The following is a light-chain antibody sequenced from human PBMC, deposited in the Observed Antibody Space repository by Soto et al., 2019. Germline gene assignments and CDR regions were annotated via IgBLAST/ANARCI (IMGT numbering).Light chain of an antibody. V-gene: IGKV3-11*01. CDR3: QQRSNWT. J-gene: IGKJ1*01. CDR2: DAS. Sequence: EIVLTQSPATLSLSPGESATLSCRASQSVSSYLSWYQQKPGQAPRLLIYDASNRATGIPARFSGSGSGTDFTLTISSLEPEDFAVYYCQQRSNWTFGQGTKVDIK. CDR1: QSVSSY.